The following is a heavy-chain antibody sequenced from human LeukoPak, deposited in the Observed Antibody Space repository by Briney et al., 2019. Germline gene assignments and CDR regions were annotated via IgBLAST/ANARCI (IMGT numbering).Heavy chain of an antibody. CDR2: IKRDGSEK. V-gene: IGHV3-7*01. J-gene: IGHJ2*01. Sequence: GGSLRLSCAASGFTFSSYWMTWVRQAPGKGLEWVANIKRDGSEKNHLYSRFIISRDNGKNSLYLQMNSLRAENTAVYYCAKDKSGYFDLWGRGTLVTVSS. CDR1: GFTFSSYW. CDR3: AKDKSGYFDL.